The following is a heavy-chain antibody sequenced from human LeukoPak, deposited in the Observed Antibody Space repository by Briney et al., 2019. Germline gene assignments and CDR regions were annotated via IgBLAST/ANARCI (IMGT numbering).Heavy chain of an antibody. D-gene: IGHD2-8*01. CDR2: ISSSSSTI. Sequence: GGSLRLSCAASGFTFSSYSMNWVRQAPGKGLEWVSYISSSSSTIYYADSVKGRFTISRDNAKNSLYLQMNSLRAEDTAVYYCARATDIVLMVYAFYFDYWGQGTLVTVSS. CDR1: GFTFSSYS. V-gene: IGHV3-48*04. J-gene: IGHJ4*02. CDR3: ARATDIVLMVYAFYFDY.